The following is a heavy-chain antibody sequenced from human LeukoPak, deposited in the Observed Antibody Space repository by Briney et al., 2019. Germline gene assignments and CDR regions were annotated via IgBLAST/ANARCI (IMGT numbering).Heavy chain of an antibody. CDR1: GYTFTSYD. V-gene: IGHV1-8*01. CDR3: ARGLATRGYYYYYMDV. J-gene: IGHJ6*03. Sequence: ASVKVSCKASGYTFTSYDINWVRQATGQGLEWMGWMNPNSGNTGYAQKFQGGVTMTRNTSISTAYMELSSLRSEDTAVYYCARGLATRGYYYYYMDVWGKGTTVTVSS. CDR2: MNPNSGNT. D-gene: IGHD5-12*01.